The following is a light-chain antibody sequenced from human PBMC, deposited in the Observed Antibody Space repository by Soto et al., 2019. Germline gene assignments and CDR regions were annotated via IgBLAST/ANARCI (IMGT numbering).Light chain of an antibody. Sequence: SLSVAPGQPASISCKSSQSLLHITGETFLFWYLQKPGQSPQLLIYEVSTRVSGVPDRFSGSGSGTDFTLEISRVETDDVGSYYCMQSTQLPPTFGQGTRLEI. CDR1: QSLLHITGETF. J-gene: IGKJ5*01. CDR3: MQSTQLPPT. CDR2: EVS. V-gene: IGKV2D-29*02.